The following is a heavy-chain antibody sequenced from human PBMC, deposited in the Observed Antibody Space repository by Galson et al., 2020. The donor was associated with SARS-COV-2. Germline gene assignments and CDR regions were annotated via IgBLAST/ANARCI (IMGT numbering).Heavy chain of an antibody. J-gene: IGHJ4*02. CDR1: GFIFSDSA. D-gene: IGHD6-19*01. Sequence: GESLKISCATSGFIFSDSAMHWVRQASVKGLEWIGRIRSKANSHATSYPASVKGRFIISRDDSKNTAFLQMNSLKTEDTAVYYCTTRLAVDETGRDFDYWSQGTLVTVSP. CDR2: IRSKANSHAT. CDR3: TTRLAVDETGRDFDY. V-gene: IGHV3-73*01.